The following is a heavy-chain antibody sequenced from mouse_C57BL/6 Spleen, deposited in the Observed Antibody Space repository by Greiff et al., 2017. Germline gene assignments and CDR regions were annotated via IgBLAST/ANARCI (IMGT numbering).Heavy chain of an antibody. J-gene: IGHJ4*01. D-gene: IGHD1-1*01. CDR2: IHPNSGST. CDR3: ANYYGSSYAMDY. CDR1: GYTFTSYW. V-gene: IGHV1-64*01. Sequence: QVQLQQPGAELVKPGASVNLSCKASGYTFTSYWMHWVKQRPGQGLEWIGMIHPNSGSTNYNEKFKSKATLTVDKSSSTAYMQLSSLTSEDSAVYYCANYYGSSYAMDYWGQGTSVTVSS.